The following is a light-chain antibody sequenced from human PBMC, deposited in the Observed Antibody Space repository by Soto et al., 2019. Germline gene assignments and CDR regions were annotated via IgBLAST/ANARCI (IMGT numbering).Light chain of an antibody. V-gene: IGKV3-11*01. CDR2: GES. CDR3: QQRNDWGS. Sequence: EVVLTQYPASLSLSPGERATLSCRASQSVGAQFAWYQQKPGQSPRLLIYGESNRASGISARFTGSGSGTDFTLSITSLEPEYSAVSVCQQRNDWGSFGGGTRIEIK. J-gene: IGKJ4*01. CDR1: QSVGAQ.